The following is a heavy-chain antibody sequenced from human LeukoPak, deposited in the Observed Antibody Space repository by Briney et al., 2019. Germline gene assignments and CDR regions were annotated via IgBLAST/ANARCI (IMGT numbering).Heavy chain of an antibody. D-gene: IGHD3-10*01. J-gene: IGHJ4*02. CDR1: GFTFDNYR. Sequence: GGSLRLSCAASGFTFDNYRMSWVRQAPGKGLEWVAGISGSGFTTYYADSVKGRFTISRDNSKNTLYLQMNSLRAEDTAVYHCANREFHLWDWGQGTLVTVSS. V-gene: IGHV3-23*01. CDR2: ISGSGFTT. CDR3: ANREFHLWD.